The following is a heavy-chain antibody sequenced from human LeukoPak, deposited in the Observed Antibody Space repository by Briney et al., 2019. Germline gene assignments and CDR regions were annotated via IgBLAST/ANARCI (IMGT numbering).Heavy chain of an antibody. CDR1: GFTFSSYG. V-gene: IGHV3-30*18. CDR3: AKDLGGHCSSTSCPPSAY. D-gene: IGHD2-2*01. CDR2: ISYDGSNK. Sequence: GGSLRLSCAASGFTFSSYGMHWVRQAPGKGLEWVAVISYDGSNKYYADSVKGRFTISRDNSKNTLYLQMNSLRAEDTAVYYCAKDLGGHCSSTSCPPSAYWGQGTLVTVSS. J-gene: IGHJ4*02.